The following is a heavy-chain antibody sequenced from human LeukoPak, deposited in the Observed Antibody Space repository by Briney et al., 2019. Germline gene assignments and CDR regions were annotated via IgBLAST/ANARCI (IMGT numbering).Heavy chain of an antibody. CDR2: IYYSGST. CDR3: ARAVYSSSSMERIYYFDY. J-gene: IGHJ4*02. Sequence: PSETLSLTCTVSGGSISSSSYYWGWIRQPPGKGLEWIGSIYYSGSTYYNPSLKSRVTISVDTSKNQFSLKLSSVTAADTAVYYCARAVYSSSSMERIYYFDYWGQGTLVTVSS. V-gene: IGHV4-39*07. D-gene: IGHD6-13*01. CDR1: GGSISSSSYY.